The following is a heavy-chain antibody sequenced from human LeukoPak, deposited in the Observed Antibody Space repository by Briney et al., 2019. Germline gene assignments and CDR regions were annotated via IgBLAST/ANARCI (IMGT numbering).Heavy chain of an antibody. J-gene: IGHJ4*02. D-gene: IGHD3-22*01. CDR1: GFTFSSYA. Sequence: GGSLRLSCAASGFTFSSYAMHWVRQAPGKGLEWVAVISYDGSNKYYADSVKGRFTISRDNSKNTLYLQMTGLRAEDTAVYYCAKVLHYYDDNTSPGYWGRGTLVTVSS. CDR3: AKVLHYYDDNTSPGY. CDR2: ISYDGSNK. V-gene: IGHV3-30-3*01.